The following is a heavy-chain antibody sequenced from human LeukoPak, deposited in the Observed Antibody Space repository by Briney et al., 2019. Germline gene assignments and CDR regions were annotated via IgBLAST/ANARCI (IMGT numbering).Heavy chain of an antibody. CDR1: RCTSSSYG. Sequence: PGGSLRLSCAASRCTSSSYGMHWGRQAPGKGLEWVAVVSYDGSNTYYADSVKGRFTISRDNSKNTLYLQMNSLRAEDTAVYYCAKEGFPYWYFDLWSRGTLVTVSS. CDR3: AKEGFPYWYFDL. CDR2: VSYDGSNT. J-gene: IGHJ2*01. V-gene: IGHV3-30*18.